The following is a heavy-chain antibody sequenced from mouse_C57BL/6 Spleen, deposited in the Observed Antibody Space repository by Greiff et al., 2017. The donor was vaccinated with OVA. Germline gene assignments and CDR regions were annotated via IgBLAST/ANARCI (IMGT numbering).Heavy chain of an antibody. CDR1: GFTFSDAW. CDR3: ARFDY. V-gene: IGHV6-6*01. Sequence: EVLLVESGGGLVQPGGSMKLSCAASGFTFSDAWMDWVRQSPEKGLEWVAEIRHKANNHATYYAESVKGRFTISRDDSKSSVYLQINSFGAEDTCIYYCARFDYWGQGTTLTVSS. J-gene: IGHJ2*01. CDR2: IRHKANNHAT.